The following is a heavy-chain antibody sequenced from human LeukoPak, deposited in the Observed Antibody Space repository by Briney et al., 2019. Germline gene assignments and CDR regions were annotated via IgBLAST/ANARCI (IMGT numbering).Heavy chain of an antibody. CDR2: ISAYNGNT. D-gene: IGHD2-2*01. CDR1: GYTFTNFG. V-gene: IGHV1-18*01. Sequence: ASVKVSCKASGYTFTNFGITWVRQAPGQGLEWMGWISAYNGNTKYAQNLQGRVTITTDTSTSTAYMELRRLISDDTAIYYCARGGVVPATVSNWFDPWGQGTLVTVSS. J-gene: IGHJ5*02. CDR3: ARGGVVPATVSNWFDP.